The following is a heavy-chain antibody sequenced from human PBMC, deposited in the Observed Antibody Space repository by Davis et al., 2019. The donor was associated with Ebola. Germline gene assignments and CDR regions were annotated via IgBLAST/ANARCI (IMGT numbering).Heavy chain of an antibody. V-gene: IGHV3-74*01. CDR1: GFTFSNYY. Sequence: GESLKISCAASGFTFSNYYMHWVRQAPGKGLEWVARIKTDGSTTRYAYSVKGRFTISRDNTKNTLYLQMNSLRGEDTAVYYCVRDTSHQLPHWLYYFYGMDVWGQGTTVTVSS. CDR2: IKTDGSTT. D-gene: IGHD2-2*01. CDR3: VRDTSHQLPHWLYYFYGMDV. J-gene: IGHJ6*02.